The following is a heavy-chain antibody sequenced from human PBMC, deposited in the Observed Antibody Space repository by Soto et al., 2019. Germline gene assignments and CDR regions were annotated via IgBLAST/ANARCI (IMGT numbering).Heavy chain of an antibody. CDR3: ARVSVVGRIDYYYGMDV. CDR1: DGAISSGNYY. D-gene: IGHD6-19*01. V-gene: IGHV4-31*03. J-gene: IGHJ6*02. Sequence: PSETLSLTCTVSDGAISSGNYYWNWIRQHPGKGLEWIGYISYSGRAYYNPSLRGRLTISVDTSKNQFSLKLNSVTAADTAVYYCARVSVVGRIDYYYGMDVWGQGTTVTVSS. CDR2: ISYSGRA.